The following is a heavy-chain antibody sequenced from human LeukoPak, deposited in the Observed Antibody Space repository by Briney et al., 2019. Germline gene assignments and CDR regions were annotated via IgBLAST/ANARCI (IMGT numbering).Heavy chain of an antibody. J-gene: IGHJ4*02. Sequence: SETLSLTCTVSGGSISNYYWSWVRQPPGKGLEWIGYIYYSGSTNYNPSLKSRVTISVDTSKNQFSLKLSSVTAADTAVYYCARVSGGSCYWVDYWGQGTLVTVSS. CDR1: GGSISNYY. V-gene: IGHV4-59*01. CDR2: IYYSGST. D-gene: IGHD2-15*01. CDR3: ARVSGGSCYWVDY.